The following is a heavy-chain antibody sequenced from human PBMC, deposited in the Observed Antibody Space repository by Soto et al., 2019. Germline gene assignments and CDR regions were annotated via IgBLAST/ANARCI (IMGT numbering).Heavy chain of an antibody. CDR3: VRLMDPYSGPHLDI. CDR2: INPNTGGT. CDR1: GYPFHGHY. D-gene: IGHD1-26*01. V-gene: IGHV1-2*02. Sequence: SMKVSCKGSGYPFHGHYIHWVRQAPGQGVEWMGWINPNTGGTNYAQKFQGRVTMTRDTSISTAYMELSTLKSDDAAVYYCVRLMDPYSGPHLDIWGQGTMVPGS. J-gene: IGHJ3*02.